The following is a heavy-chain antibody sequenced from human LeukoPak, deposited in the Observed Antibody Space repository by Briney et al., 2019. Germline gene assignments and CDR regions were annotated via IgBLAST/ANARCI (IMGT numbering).Heavy chain of an antibody. CDR3: ARGEDWSSPYYYYYMDV. D-gene: IGHD3/OR15-3a*01. Sequence: GGSLRLSCAASGFTFSSYSMNWVRQAPGKGLEWVSSISSSSSYIYYADSVKDRFTISRDNAKNSLYLQMNSLRAEDTAVYYCARGEDWSSPYYYYYMDVWGKGTTVTVSS. CDR1: GFTFSSYS. CDR2: ISSSSSYI. J-gene: IGHJ6*03. V-gene: IGHV3-21*01.